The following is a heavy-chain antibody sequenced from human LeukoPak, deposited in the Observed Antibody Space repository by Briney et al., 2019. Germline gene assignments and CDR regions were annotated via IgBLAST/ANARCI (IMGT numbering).Heavy chain of an antibody. CDR3: ARHDSSSWYEFDY. Sequence: SSETLSLTCTVSGGSISSYYWSWIRQPPGKGLEWIGYIYYSGSTNYNPSLKSRVTISVDTSKNQFSLKLSSVTAADTAVYYCARHDSSSWYEFDYWGQGTLVTVSS. CDR2: IYYSGST. J-gene: IGHJ4*02. D-gene: IGHD6-13*01. V-gene: IGHV4-59*01. CDR1: GGSISSYY.